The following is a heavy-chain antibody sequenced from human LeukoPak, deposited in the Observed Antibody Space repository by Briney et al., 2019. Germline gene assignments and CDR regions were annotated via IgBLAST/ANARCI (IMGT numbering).Heavy chain of an antibody. Sequence: SETLSLTCALYGGSFSGYDWSWIRQPPGKGLEWIGEINHSGSTNYNPSLKSRVTISVDTSKNQFSLKMSSVTAADTAVFYCARGSWLSTVLDYWGQGTLVTVSS. CDR1: GGSFSGYD. V-gene: IGHV4-34*01. CDR3: ARGSWLSTVLDY. D-gene: IGHD4-11*01. CDR2: INHSGST. J-gene: IGHJ4*02.